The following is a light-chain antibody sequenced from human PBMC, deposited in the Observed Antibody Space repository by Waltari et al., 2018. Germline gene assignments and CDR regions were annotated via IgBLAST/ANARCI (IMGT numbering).Light chain of an antibody. V-gene: IGKV1-12*01. J-gene: IGKJ1*01. CDR2: AAS. CDR3: QQGHSVPPT. Sequence: EIQMTQSPSSVFASVGDRVAITCRATQDIGSSLAWYQQKPGQGPNLLIYAASNLQTGVPSRFSGSGSGADFTLTINSLQPEDFAVYYCQQGHSVPPTFGKGTRVEIK. CDR1: QDIGSS.